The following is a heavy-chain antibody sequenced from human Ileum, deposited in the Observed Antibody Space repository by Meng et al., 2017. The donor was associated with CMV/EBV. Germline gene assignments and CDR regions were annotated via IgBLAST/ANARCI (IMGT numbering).Heavy chain of an antibody. Sequence: QRQGPGPERVKPPETLSPTCTASGAPISSGSHSWAWFRQPPGKRLEWIGSMYFSGIADYNPSLKSRVTISVDTSKNQFSLKVSSVTAADTAVYYCARRGDSYAVFDHWGQGTLVTVSS. D-gene: IGHD5-18*01. J-gene: IGHJ4*02. CDR1: GAPISSGSHS. CDR3: ARRGDSYAVFDH. V-gene: IGHV4-39*07. CDR2: MYFSGIA.